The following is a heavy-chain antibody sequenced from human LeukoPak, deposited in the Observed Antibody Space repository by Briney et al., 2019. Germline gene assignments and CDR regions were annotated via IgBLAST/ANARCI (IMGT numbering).Heavy chain of an antibody. CDR2: ISGSGANT. CDR1: GFTFSNYA. J-gene: IGHJ4*02. CDR3: AKGRALEVVAAFNY. V-gene: IGHV3-23*01. D-gene: IGHD2-15*01. Sequence: TGGSLRLSCAASGFTFSNYAMSWVRQAPGRGLEWVSTISGSGANTYYADSVKGRFTISRDNSKNTLYLQMNSLRADDTAIYYCAKGRALEVVAAFNYWGQGTVVTASS.